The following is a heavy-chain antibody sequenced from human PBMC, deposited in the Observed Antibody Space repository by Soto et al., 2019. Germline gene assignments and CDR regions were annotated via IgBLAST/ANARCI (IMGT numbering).Heavy chain of an antibody. CDR2: ISSNGGGT. V-gene: IGHV3-64*01. Sequence: GGSLRLSCAASGFTFSSYAMHWVRQAPGKGLEYVSAISSNGGGTYYANSVKGRFTISKDNSKNTLYLQMGSLRAEDMAVYYCARYSSSPYDAFDIWGQGTMVTVSS. CDR1: GFTFSSYA. J-gene: IGHJ3*02. D-gene: IGHD6-6*01. CDR3: ARYSSSPYDAFDI.